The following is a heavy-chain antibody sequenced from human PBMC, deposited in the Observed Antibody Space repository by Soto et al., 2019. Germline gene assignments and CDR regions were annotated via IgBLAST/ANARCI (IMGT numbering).Heavy chain of an antibody. CDR1: GYTFTRYG. V-gene: IGHV1-18*01. D-gene: IGHD3-10*01. J-gene: IGHJ4*02. CDR3: ARVTSRGECDY. Sequence: QVQLVQSGAEVKKPGASVKVSCKASGYTFTRYGISWVRQAPGQGLEWMGWINVYNGNTNYAQKLKGRVIMTTGTTTSTAYLDLRSLPSGDTAVYFCARVTSRGECDYWGQGTLVTVSS. CDR2: INVYNGNT.